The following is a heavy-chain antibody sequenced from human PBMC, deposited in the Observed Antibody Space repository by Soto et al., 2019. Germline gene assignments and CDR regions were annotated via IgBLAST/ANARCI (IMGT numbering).Heavy chain of an antibody. CDR3: ARQLYRPNYDFLSGYYYFDY. D-gene: IGHD3-3*01. J-gene: IGHJ4*02. CDR1: GGSISSSSYY. Sequence: TSETLSLTCTVSGGSISSSSYYWGWIRQPPGKGLKWIGSIYYSGSTYYNPSLKSRVTISVDTSKNQFSLKLSSVTAADTAVYYCARQLYRPNYDFLSGYYYFDYWGQGTLVTVSS. V-gene: IGHV4-39*01. CDR2: IYYSGST.